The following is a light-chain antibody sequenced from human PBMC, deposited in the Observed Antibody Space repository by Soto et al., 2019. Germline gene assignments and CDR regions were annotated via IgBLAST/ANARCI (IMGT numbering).Light chain of an antibody. J-gene: IGKJ2*01. V-gene: IGKV1-39*01. CDR2: AAS. CDR3: QQSYNSPMFT. Sequence: DIQMTQSPSSLSASVGDRVTITCQSSQNINNYLNWYQQKPGRAPKLLIFAASSLGDGVPSRFSGSGSSTHFTLTISSLQPEDFATYYCQQSYNSPMFTFGQGTKVAIK. CDR1: QNINNY.